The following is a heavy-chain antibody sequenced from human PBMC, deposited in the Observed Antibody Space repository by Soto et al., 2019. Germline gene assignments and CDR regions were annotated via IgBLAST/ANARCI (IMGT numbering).Heavy chain of an antibody. Sequence: SVGSLRLSCAASGFTFSSYAMSWVRQAPGKGLEWVSAISGSGGSTYYADSVKGRFTISRDNSKNTLYLQMNSLRAEDTAVYYCAKRQHSSSPRSRFDYWGQGTLVTVSS. V-gene: IGHV3-23*01. CDR1: GFTFSSYA. CDR3: AKRQHSSSPRSRFDY. D-gene: IGHD6-6*01. CDR2: ISGSGGST. J-gene: IGHJ4*02.